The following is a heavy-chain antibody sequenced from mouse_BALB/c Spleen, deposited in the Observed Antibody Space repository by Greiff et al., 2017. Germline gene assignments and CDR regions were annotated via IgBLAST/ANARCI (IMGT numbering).Heavy chain of an antibody. CDR3: ARYGPYWYFDV. Sequence: VKLQQSGPGLVQPSQSLSITCTVSGFSLTSYGVHWVRQSPGKGLEWLGVIWSGGSTDYNAAFISRLSISKDNSKSQVFFKMNSLQANDTAIYYCARYGPYWYFDVWGAGTTVTVSS. CDR2: IWSGGST. D-gene: IGHD1-1*02. CDR1: GFSLTSYG. J-gene: IGHJ1*01. V-gene: IGHV2-2*02.